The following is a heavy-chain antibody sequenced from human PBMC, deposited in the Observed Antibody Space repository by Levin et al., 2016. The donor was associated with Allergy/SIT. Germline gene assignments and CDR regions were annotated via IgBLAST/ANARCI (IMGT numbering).Heavy chain of an antibody. V-gene: IGHV3-30*18. CDR2: ISYDGSNK. J-gene: IGHJ5*02. Sequence: WIRQPPGKGLEWVAVISYDGSNKYYADSVKGRFTISRDNSKNTLYLQMNSLRAEDTAVYYCAKDHFFRPGDSVTALPSGFDPWGQGTLVTVSS. D-gene: IGHD2-21*02. CDR3: AKDHFFRPGDSVTALPSGFDP.